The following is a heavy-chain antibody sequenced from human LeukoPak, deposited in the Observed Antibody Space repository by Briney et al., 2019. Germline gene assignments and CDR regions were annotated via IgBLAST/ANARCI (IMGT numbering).Heavy chain of an antibody. J-gene: IGHJ6*02. D-gene: IGHD5-12*01. Sequence: SETLSLTCTVSGGSISSYYWSWIRQPPGKGLEWIGYIYYSGSTNYNPSLKSRVTISVDTSKNQFSLKLSSVTAADTAVYHCARVAATISYYYYGMDVWGQGTMVTVSS. CDR2: IYYSGST. V-gene: IGHV4-59*01. CDR1: GGSISSYY. CDR3: ARVAATISYYYYGMDV.